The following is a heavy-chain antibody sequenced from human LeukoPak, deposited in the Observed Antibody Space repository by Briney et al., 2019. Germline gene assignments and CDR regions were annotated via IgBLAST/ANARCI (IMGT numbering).Heavy chain of an antibody. CDR2: IWYDGSNK. J-gene: IGHJ4*02. Sequence: PGGSLRLSCAASGFTFSSYGMHWVRQAPGKGLEWVAVIWYDGSNKYYADSVKGRFTISRDNSKNTLYLQMNSLRAEDTAVYYCAKDHDLLSLRPPDYWGQGTLVTVSS. V-gene: IGHV3-33*06. CDR3: AKDHDLLSLRPPDY. D-gene: IGHD4-17*01. CDR1: GFTFSSYG.